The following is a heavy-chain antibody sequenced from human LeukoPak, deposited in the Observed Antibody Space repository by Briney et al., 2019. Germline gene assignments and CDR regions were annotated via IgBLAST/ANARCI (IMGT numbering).Heavy chain of an antibody. V-gene: IGHV3-48*03. CDR3: ARVTNYPVDF. CDR1: GFTFSSYE. J-gene: IGHJ4*02. D-gene: IGHD1-7*01. Sequence: GGSLRLSCAASGFTFSSYEMNWVRQAPGKGLEWVSYISSSGSTIYYADSVKGRFTISRDNAKNSLYLQMISLRAEDTAVYYYARVTNYPVDFWGQGTLVTVSS. CDR2: ISSSGSTI.